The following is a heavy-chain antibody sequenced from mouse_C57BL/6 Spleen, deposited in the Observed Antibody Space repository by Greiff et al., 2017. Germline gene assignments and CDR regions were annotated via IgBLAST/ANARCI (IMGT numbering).Heavy chain of an antibody. CDR2: ISYDGSN. CDR1: GYSITSGYY. Sequence: EVQLVESGPGLVKPSQSLSLTCSVTGYSITSGYYWNWIRQFPGNKLEWMGYISYDGSNNYNPSLKNRISITRDTSKNQFFLKLNSVTTEDTATYYCARARERSYFDYWGQGTTLTVSS. CDR3: ARARERSYFDY. V-gene: IGHV3-6*01. J-gene: IGHJ2*01.